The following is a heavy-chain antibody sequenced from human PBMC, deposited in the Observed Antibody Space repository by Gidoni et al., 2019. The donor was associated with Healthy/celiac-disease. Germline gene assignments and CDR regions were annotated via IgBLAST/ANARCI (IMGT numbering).Heavy chain of an antibody. Sequence: QLQLQESGSGLVKPSQTLSLTCAVSGGSISSGGYSWSWIRQPPGKSLEWIGYIYHSGSTYYNPSLKSRVTISVDRSKNQFSLKLSSVTAADTAVYYCASSTVTSAAYFQHWGQGTLVTVSS. CDR1: GGSISSGGYS. V-gene: IGHV4-30-2*01. J-gene: IGHJ1*01. CDR2: IYHSGST. D-gene: IGHD4-17*01. CDR3: ASSTVTSAAYFQH.